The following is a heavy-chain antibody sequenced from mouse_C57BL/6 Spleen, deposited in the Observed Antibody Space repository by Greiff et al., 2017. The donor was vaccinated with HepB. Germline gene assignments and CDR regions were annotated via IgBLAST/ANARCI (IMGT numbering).Heavy chain of an antibody. CDR2: IYPRSGNT. V-gene: IGHV1-81*01. CDR1: GYTFTSYG. D-gene: IGHD1-1*01. CDR3: ARYYGGYFDV. J-gene: IGHJ1*03. Sequence: VHLVESGAELARPGASVKLSCKASGYTFTSYGISWVKQRTGQGLEWIGEIYPRSGNTYYNEKFKGKATLTADKSSSTAYMELRSLTSEDSAVYFCARYYGGYFDVWGTGTTVTVSS.